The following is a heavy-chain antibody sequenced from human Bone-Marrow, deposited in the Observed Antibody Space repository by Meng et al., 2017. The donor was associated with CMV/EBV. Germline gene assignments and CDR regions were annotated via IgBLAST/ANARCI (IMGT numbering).Heavy chain of an antibody. Sequence: SETLSLTCTVSGGSISSYYWSWIRQPPGKGLEWIGYIYYSGSTNYNPSLKSRVTISVDTSKNQFSLKLSSVTAADTAVYYCARRSDFWSGYWENYFDYWGQGTLVPVSS. D-gene: IGHD3-3*01. CDR2: IYYSGST. J-gene: IGHJ4*02. CDR3: ARRSDFWSGYWENYFDY. CDR1: GGSISSYY. V-gene: IGHV4-59*01.